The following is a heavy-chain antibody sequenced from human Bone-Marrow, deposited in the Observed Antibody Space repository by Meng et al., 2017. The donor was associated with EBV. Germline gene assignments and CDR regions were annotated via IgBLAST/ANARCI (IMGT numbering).Heavy chain of an antibody. Sequence: QVQLVESGGGVVLPGRSLRSACSASGFTFSSYGMHWVRQAPGKGLGWVAVIWYDGSNKYYADSVKGRFTISRDNSKNTLYLQMNSLRAEDTAVYYCAKEGRYYYDSSGFDYWGQGTLVTVSS. CDR3: AKEGRYYYDSSGFDY. CDR2: IWYDGSNK. V-gene: IGHV3-33*06. J-gene: IGHJ4*02. CDR1: GFTFSSYG. D-gene: IGHD3-22*01.